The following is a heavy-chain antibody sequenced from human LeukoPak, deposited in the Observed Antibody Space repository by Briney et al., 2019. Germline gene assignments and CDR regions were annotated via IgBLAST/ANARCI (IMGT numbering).Heavy chain of an antibody. D-gene: IGHD2-2*01. CDR2: ISGSGGST. V-gene: IGHV3-23*01. Sequence: GGSLRLSCAASGFTFSSYAMSWVRQAPGKGLEWVSAISGSGGSTYYADSVKGRFAISRDNAKNSLYLQMNSLRAEDTAVYYCARDYSALFSDIVVVPAAHYYYYYYGMDVWGQGTTVTVSS. CDR3: ARDYSALFSDIVVVPAAHYYYYYYGMDV. J-gene: IGHJ6*02. CDR1: GFTFSSYA.